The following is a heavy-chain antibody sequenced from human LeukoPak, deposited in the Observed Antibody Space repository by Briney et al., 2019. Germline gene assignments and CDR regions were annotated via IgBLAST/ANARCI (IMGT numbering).Heavy chain of an antibody. V-gene: IGHV3-43*02. J-gene: IGHJ6*02. CDR3: AKDKEARQGHNDHGMDV. Sequence: GGSLRLSCAASRFTFADYGMHWVRQAPGRGLEWVSLISGDGGSTYYADSVKGRFTISRDNTKNSLYLQMNSLRTEDTALYYCAKDKEARQGHNDHGMDVWGQGTTVTVSS. CDR1: RFTFADYG. CDR2: ISGDGGST. D-gene: IGHD6-6*01.